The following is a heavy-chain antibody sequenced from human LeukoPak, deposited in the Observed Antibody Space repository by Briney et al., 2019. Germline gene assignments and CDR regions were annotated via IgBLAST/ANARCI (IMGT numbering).Heavy chain of an antibody. CDR2: IYYSGST. V-gene: IGHV4-39*01. Sequence: SETLPLTCTVSGGSISSSSYYWGWIRQPPGKGLEWIGSIYYSGSTYYNPSLKSRVTISVDTSKNQFSLKLSSVTAADTAVYYCARFTKDIVVVSAATPTDAFDIWGQGTMVTVSS. CDR3: ARFTKDIVVVSAATPTDAFDI. D-gene: IGHD2-2*01. J-gene: IGHJ3*02. CDR1: GGSISSSSYY.